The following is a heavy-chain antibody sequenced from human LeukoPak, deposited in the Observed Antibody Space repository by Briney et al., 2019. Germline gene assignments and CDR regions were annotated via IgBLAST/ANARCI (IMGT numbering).Heavy chain of an antibody. CDR1: GGSISSGDYY. J-gene: IGHJ4*02. CDR3: ALLGVQLWLLNDY. CDR2: IYYSGST. V-gene: IGHV4-30-4*01. D-gene: IGHD5-18*01. Sequence: SETLSLTCTVSGGSISSGDYYWSWIRQPPGKGLEWIGYIYYSGSTYYNPSLKSRVTISVDTSKNQFSLKLSSVTAADTAVYYCALLGVQLWLLNDYWGQGTLVTVSS.